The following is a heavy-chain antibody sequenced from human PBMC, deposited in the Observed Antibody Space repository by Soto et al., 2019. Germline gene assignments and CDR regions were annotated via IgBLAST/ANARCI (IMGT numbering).Heavy chain of an antibody. CDR2: IDASGSA. D-gene: IGHD5-12*01. CDR3: VRGLRGYDQLFDY. Sequence: SETLSLTCTVSGASISDYYWIWIRQPAGKRLEWLGRIDASGSAYYSPSLKSRVTMSVDTSKNQFSLKLTSVTAADTAVYYCVRGLRGYDQLFDYWGQGTLVTVSS. V-gene: IGHV4-4*07. CDR1: GASISDYY. J-gene: IGHJ4*02.